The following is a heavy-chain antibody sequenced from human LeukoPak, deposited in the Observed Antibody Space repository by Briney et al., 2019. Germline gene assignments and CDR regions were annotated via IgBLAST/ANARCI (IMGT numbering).Heavy chain of an antibody. CDR1: GFTFSSYG. Sequence: GGSLRLSCAASGFTFSSYGMHWVRQAPSKGLEWVAVISYDGSNKYYADSVKGRFTISRDNSKNTLYLQMNSLRAEDTAVYYCAKETGRGQQLEREYYFDYWGQGTLVTVSS. D-gene: IGHD6-13*01. CDR2: ISYDGSNK. CDR3: AKETGRGQQLEREYYFDY. J-gene: IGHJ4*02. V-gene: IGHV3-30*18.